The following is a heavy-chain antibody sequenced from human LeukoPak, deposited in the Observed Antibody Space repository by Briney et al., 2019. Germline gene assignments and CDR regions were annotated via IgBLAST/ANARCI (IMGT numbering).Heavy chain of an antibody. D-gene: IGHD6-13*01. CDR1: GFTFDDYA. J-gene: IGHJ4*02. Sequence: AGGSLRLSCAASGFTFDDYAMHWVRQAPGKGLEWVSGISWNSGSIGYADSVKGRFTISRDNAKNSLYLQMNSLRAEDTALYYCATGAAAGTGGGDYWGQGTLVTVSS. V-gene: IGHV3-9*01. CDR3: ATGAAAGTGGGDY. CDR2: ISWNSGSI.